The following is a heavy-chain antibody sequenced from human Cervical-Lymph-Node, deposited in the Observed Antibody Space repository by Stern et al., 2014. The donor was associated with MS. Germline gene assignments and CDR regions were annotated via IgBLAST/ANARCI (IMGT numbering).Heavy chain of an antibody. V-gene: IGHV5-51*01. CDR1: GYSFTANW. Sequence: EVQLVESGAEVKKPGESLKISCKGSGYSFTANWIAWVRQMPGKGLEGMVIIYPGDYDARCSPSFQGQVTISADKSISTAYLQWSSLKASDTAMYYCARDYGDYAFDYWGQGTLVTVSS. D-gene: IGHD4-17*01. CDR3: ARDYGDYAFDY. J-gene: IGHJ4*02. CDR2: IYPGDYDA.